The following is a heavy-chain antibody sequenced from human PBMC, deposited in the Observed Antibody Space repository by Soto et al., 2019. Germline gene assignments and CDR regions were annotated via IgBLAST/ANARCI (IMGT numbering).Heavy chain of an antibody. Sequence: PSETLSLTCTVSGGSISSSSYYWGWIRQPPGKGLEWIGCIYYSGSTYYNPSLKSRVTISVDTSKNQFSLKLSSVTAADTAVYYCARVPRSRDLRYYYYYYMDVWGKGTTVTVSS. CDR1: GGSISSSSYY. V-gene: IGHV4-39*01. D-gene: IGHD6-6*01. J-gene: IGHJ6*03. CDR3: ARVPRSRDLRYYYYYYMDV. CDR2: IYYSGST.